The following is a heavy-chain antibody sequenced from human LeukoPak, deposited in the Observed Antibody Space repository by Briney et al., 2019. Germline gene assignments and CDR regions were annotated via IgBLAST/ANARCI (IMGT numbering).Heavy chain of an antibody. J-gene: IGHJ6*03. CDR2: INPNSGGT. V-gene: IGHV1-2*02. Sequence: PGGSLRLSCAASGFTFSSYGMHWVRQAPGQGLEWMGWINPNSGGTNYAQKFQGRVTMTRDTSISTAYMELSRLRSDDTAVYYCARESVGYYMDVWGKGTTVTVSS. CDR3: ARESVGYYMDV. CDR1: GFTFSSYG.